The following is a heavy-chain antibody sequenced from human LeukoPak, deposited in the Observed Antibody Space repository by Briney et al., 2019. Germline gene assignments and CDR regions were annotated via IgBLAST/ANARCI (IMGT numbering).Heavy chain of an antibody. D-gene: IGHD3-16*01. CDR1: GFTFSDYY. Sequence: GGSLRLSCAASGFTFSDYYMTWIRQAPGKGLEWISYISSGSTIYYADSVKGRFTISRDNAKNSLYLQMNSLRAEDTAVYYCARGGLEGLYWGQGTLVTVSS. CDR3: ARGGLEGLY. CDR2: ISSGSTI. J-gene: IGHJ4*02. V-gene: IGHV3-11*04.